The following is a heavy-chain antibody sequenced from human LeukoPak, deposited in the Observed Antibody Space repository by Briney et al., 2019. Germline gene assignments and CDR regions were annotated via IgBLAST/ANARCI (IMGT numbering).Heavy chain of an antibody. CDR3: ASLNTAMVIIDY. D-gene: IGHD5-18*01. J-gene: IGHJ4*02. CDR1: GGSFSGYY. CDR2: INHSGST. V-gene: IGHV4-34*01. Sequence: SETLSLTCAVYGGSFSGYYWSWIRQPPGKGLEWIGEINHSGSTNYNPSLKSQVTISVDTSKNQFSLKLSSVTAADTAVYYCASLNTAMVIIDYWGQGTLVTVSS.